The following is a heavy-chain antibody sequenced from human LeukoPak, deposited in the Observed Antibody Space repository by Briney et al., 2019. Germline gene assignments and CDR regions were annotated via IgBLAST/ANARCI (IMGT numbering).Heavy chain of an antibody. V-gene: IGHV3-30-3*01. CDR3: ARDTRGDYYSDY. D-gene: IGHD2-21*02. Sequence: PGRSLRLSCAASGFTFSSYAMHWVRQAPGKGLEWVAVISYDGSNKYYADSVKGRFTISRDNSKNTLYLQMNSLRAEDTAVYYCARDTRGDYYSDYWGQGTLVTVSS. CDR2: ISYDGSNK. CDR1: GFTFSSYA. J-gene: IGHJ4*02.